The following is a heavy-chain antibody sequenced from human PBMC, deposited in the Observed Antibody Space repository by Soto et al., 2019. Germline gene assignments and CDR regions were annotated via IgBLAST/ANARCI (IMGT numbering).Heavy chain of an antibody. CDR2: IYYSGST. CDR3: ARDQGLDSSSWYYWFDP. J-gene: IGHJ5*02. Sequence: KASETLSLTCTVSGGSISSGDYYWSWIRQPPGKGLEWIGYIYYSGSTYYNPSLKSRVTISVDTSKNQFSLKLSSVTAADTAVYYCARDQGLDSSSWYYWFDPWGQGTLVTVSS. V-gene: IGHV4-30-4*01. CDR1: GGSISSGDYY. D-gene: IGHD6-13*01.